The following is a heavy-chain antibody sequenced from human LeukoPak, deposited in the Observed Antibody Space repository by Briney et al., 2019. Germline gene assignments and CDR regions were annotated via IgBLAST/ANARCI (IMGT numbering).Heavy chain of an antibody. V-gene: IGHV3-7*02. CDR3: AASITMFDY. D-gene: IGHD3-10*01. CDR1: GFTFSRYW. Sequence: GGSLRLSCAASGFTFSRYWMSWVRQAPGKGPEWVANIKEDGSVKYYVESVKGRFTISRDNAKNSLYLQMNSLRAEDTAVYYCAASITMFDYWGQGTLVTVSS. CDR2: IKEDGSVK. J-gene: IGHJ4*02.